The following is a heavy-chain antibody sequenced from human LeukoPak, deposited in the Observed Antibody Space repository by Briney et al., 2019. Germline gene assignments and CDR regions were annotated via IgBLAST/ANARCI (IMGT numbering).Heavy chain of an antibody. D-gene: IGHD1/OR15-1a*01. Sequence: GRSLRLSCAASGFTFSSYAMSWVRQAPGKGLEWVSAISGSGGSTYYADSVKGRFTISRDNSKNTLYLQMNSLRAEDTAVYYCAKDPEHGYYFDYWGQGTLVTVSS. V-gene: IGHV3-23*01. CDR3: AKDPEHGYYFDY. J-gene: IGHJ4*02. CDR2: ISGSGGST. CDR1: GFTFSSYA.